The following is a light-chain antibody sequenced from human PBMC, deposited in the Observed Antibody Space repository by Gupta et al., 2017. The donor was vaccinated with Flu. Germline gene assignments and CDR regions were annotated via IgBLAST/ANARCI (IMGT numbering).Light chain of an antibody. Sequence: DIQMTQSPSSLSASVGDRVTITCRASQSISSYLNWYQQKLGKAPKLLIYAASSLQSGVPSRCSGSGSGTDFTRTISSLQPEDFATYYFQQSYSTQYSFGQGTKLEIK. CDR1: QSISSY. CDR2: AAS. J-gene: IGKJ2*03. CDR3: QQSYSTQYS. V-gene: IGKV1-39*01.